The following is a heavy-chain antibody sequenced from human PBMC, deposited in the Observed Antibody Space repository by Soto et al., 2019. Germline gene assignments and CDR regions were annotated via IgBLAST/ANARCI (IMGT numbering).Heavy chain of an antibody. CDR1: GGSISSGYYY. Sequence: SETLSLTXSVSGGSISSGYYYWSWIRQPPGKGLEWIGNIYYSGNTYYNPSLKSRLIISIDTSKNQFSLKVGSVTAADTAVYYCATFAFSIAAAGTKKWFDPWGQGTLVTVSS. V-gene: IGHV4-30-4*01. CDR3: ATFAFSIAAAGTKKWFDP. J-gene: IGHJ5*02. D-gene: IGHD6-13*01. CDR2: IYYSGNT.